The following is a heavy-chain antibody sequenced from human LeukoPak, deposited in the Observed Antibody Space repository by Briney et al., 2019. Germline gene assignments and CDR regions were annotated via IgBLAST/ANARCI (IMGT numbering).Heavy chain of an antibody. Sequence: PGGSLRLSCAASGFTFDDYAMHWVRQAPGKGLEWVSGISWNSGSIGYADSVKGRFTISRDNAKNSLYLQMNSLRAEDTALYYCAKDRSDDILTGPVDYWGQGTLVTVSS. CDR1: GFTFDDYA. V-gene: IGHV3-9*01. D-gene: IGHD3-9*01. J-gene: IGHJ4*02. CDR3: AKDRSDDILTGPVDY. CDR2: ISWNSGSI.